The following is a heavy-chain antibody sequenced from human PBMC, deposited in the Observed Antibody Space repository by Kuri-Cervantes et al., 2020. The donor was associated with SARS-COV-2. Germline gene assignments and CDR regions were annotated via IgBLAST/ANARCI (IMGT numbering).Heavy chain of an antibody. CDR3: AGNPRYCSGGSCYSGWFDP. D-gene: IGHD2-15*01. CDR1: GGSISSSSYY. V-gene: IGHV4-39*01. J-gene: IGHJ5*02. CDR2: IYYSGST. Sequence: ESLKISCAVSGGSISSSSYYWGWIRQPPGKGLEWIGSIYYSGSTYYNPSLKSRVTISVDTSKNQFSLKLSSVTAADTAVYYCAGNPRYCSGGSCYSGWFDPWGQGTLVTVSS.